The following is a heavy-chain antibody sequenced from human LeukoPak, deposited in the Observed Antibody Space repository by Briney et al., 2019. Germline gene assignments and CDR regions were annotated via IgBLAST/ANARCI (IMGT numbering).Heavy chain of an antibody. Sequence: GGSLRLSCAASGFTFSSYWMNWARQAPGKGLEWVASINQDGSEKYYVDSVRGRFTISRDNAENSLYLQMNSLRAEDTAVYYCARSSSGPNRDYWGQGTLVTVSS. J-gene: IGHJ4*02. D-gene: IGHD3-22*01. CDR3: ARSSSGPNRDY. V-gene: IGHV3-7*03. CDR2: INQDGSEK. CDR1: GFTFSSYW.